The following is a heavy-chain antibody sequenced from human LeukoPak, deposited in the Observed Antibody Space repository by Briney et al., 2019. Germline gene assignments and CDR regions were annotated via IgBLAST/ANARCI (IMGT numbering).Heavy chain of an antibody. CDR3: ARNARVSYCSGGSCYSRWFDP. CDR2: IYTRGST. D-gene: IGHD2-15*01. J-gene: IGHJ5*02. CDR1: GGSISSYY. V-gene: IGHV4-4*07. Sequence: PSETLSLTCTVSGGSISSYYWSWIRQPAGKGLEWIGRIYTRGSTNYNPSLKSRVTMSVDTSKNQFSLKLSSVTAADTAVYYCARNARVSYCSGGSCYSRWFDPWGQGTLVTVSS.